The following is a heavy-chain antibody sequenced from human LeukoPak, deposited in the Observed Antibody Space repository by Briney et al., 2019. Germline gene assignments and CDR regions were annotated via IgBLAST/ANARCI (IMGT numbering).Heavy chain of an antibody. CDR1: GGTFSSYA. Sequence: SVKVSCKASGGTFSSYAISWVRQAPGQGLEWMGGIIPIFGTANYAQKFQGRVTITTDESTSTAYMELSSLGSEDTAVYYCARDIKSAGSLYSVLVTGVEAVVRHLDPWGQGTLITVSS. V-gene: IGHV1-69*05. J-gene: IGHJ5*02. CDR2: IIPIFGTA. CDR3: ARDIKSAGSLYSVLVTGVEAVVRHLDP. D-gene: IGHD2-8*02.